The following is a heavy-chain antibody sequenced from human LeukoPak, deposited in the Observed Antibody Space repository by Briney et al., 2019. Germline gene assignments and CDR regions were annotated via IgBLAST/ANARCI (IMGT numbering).Heavy chain of an antibody. J-gene: IGHJ5*02. CDR3: ARDRWFGKSRWFDP. CDR1: GYTFTSYD. D-gene: IGHD3-10*01. Sequence: ASVKVSCKASGYTFTSYDINWVRQATGQGLEWMGWMNPNSGNTGYAQKFQGRVTMTRNTSISTAYMELSSLRSEDTAVYYCARDRWFGKSRWFDPWGQGTLVTVSS. CDR2: MNPNSGNT. V-gene: IGHV1-8*01.